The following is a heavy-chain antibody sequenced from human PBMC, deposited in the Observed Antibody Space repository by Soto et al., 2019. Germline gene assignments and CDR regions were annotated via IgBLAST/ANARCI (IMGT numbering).Heavy chain of an antibody. CDR2: ISYDGSNK. CDR1: GFTFSSYG. Sequence: VQLVESGGGVVQPGRSLRLSCAASGFTFSSYGMHWVRQAPGKGLEWVAVISYDGSNKYYADSVKGRFTISRDNSKNTLYLQMNSLRAEDTAVYYCAKDAVATIHVCPGDYWGQGTLVTVSS. J-gene: IGHJ4*02. V-gene: IGHV3-30*18. CDR3: AKDAVATIHVCPGDY. D-gene: IGHD5-12*01.